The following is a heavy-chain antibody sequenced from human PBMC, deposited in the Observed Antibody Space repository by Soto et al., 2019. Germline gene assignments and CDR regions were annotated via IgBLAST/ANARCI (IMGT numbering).Heavy chain of an antibody. CDR3: ARDSSSSGYYYGMDV. CDR2: VSGYSGHS. V-gene: IGHV1-18*01. CDR1: NETLTTYG. J-gene: IGHJ6*02. D-gene: IGHD6-6*01. Sequence: QVHLVQSGAEVKKPGASVKVCCKASNETLTTYGISWVRQAPGQGLEWMGWVSGYSGHSSSAQEFQDRVIMTTDTTTITAYMELRSLTSADSAVYFCARDSSSSGYYYGMDVWGQGTTVTVSS.